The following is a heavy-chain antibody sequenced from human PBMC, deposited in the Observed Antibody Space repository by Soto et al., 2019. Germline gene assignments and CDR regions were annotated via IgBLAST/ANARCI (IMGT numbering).Heavy chain of an antibody. D-gene: IGHD3-16*01. Sequence: QVQLVQSGDEVKKPGASVKVSCKASGYIFVNYGIAWVRQAPGQGLEWMGWISPYTGNTHSATKVQGRLTMTTVTPTSTAYVDLGSLTSDDTAVYYCVMVDNYVTPTPQDVWGQGTTVTVSS. CDR1: GYIFVNYG. J-gene: IGHJ6*02. V-gene: IGHV1-18*01. CDR2: ISPYTGNT. CDR3: VMVDNYVTPTPQDV.